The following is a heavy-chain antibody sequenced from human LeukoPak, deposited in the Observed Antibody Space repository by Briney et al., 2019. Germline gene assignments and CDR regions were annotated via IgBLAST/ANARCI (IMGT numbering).Heavy chain of an antibody. J-gene: IGHJ3*02. D-gene: IGHD2-2*01. CDR3: ARDRGGIVVVPAAMRAFDI. Sequence: GGSLRLSCAASGFIFSGYSMNWVRQAPGKGLEWVSSISGSSDYIYYADSVKGRFTISRDNAKKSLYLQMNSLRAEDTAVYYCARDRGGIVVVPAAMRAFDIWGQGTMVTVSS. CDR1: GFIFSGYS. V-gene: IGHV3-21*01. CDR2: ISGSSDYI.